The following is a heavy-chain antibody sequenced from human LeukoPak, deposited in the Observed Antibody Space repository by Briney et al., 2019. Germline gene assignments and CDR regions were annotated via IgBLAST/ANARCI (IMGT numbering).Heavy chain of an antibody. CDR1: GYTFTSYA. Sequence: GASVKVSCKASGYTFTSYAMHWVRQAPGQRLEWMGWINAGNGNTKYSQKFQGRVTITRDTSASTAYMELSSLRSDDTAVYYCARDNLWFGELLLVMGTGGDYWGQGTLVTVSS. D-gene: IGHD3-10*01. J-gene: IGHJ4*02. CDR2: INAGNGNT. V-gene: IGHV1-3*01. CDR3: ARDNLWFGELLLVMGTGGDY.